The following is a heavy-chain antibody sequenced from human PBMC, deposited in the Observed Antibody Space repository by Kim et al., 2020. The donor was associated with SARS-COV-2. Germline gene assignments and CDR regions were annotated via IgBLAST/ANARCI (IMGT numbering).Heavy chain of an antibody. Sequence: VKGRVTIARDNSKNTLYLQMNSLRAEDTAGYYCAKDKSYGFTYYDYGMDVWGQGTTVTVSS. CDR3: AKDKSYGFTYYDYGMDV. J-gene: IGHJ6*02. V-gene: IGHV3-30*02. D-gene: IGHD5-18*01.